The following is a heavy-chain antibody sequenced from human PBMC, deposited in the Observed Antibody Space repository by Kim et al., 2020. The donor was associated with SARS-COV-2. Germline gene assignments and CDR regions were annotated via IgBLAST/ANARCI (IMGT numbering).Heavy chain of an antibody. CDR3: ARVARFGLYYYGSGSAINWFDP. J-gene: IGHJ5*02. CDR1: GGSISSGGYY. V-gene: IGHV4-31*03. CDR2: IYYSGST. D-gene: IGHD3-10*01. Sequence: SETLSLTCTVSGGSISSGGYYWSWIRQHPGKGLEWIGYIYYSGSTYYNPSLKSRVTISVDTSKNQFSLKLSSVTAADTAVYYCARVARFGLYYYGSGSAINWFDPWGQGTLVTVSS.